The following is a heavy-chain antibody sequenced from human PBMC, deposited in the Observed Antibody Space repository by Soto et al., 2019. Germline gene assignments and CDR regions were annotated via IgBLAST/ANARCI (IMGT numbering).Heavy chain of an antibody. D-gene: IGHD4-17*01. J-gene: IGHJ6*02. V-gene: IGHV4-30-2*01. CDR1: GGSISSGGYS. Sequence: PSETLSLTCAVSGGSISSGGYSWSWIRQPPGKGLEWIGYIYHSGSTYYNPSLKSRVTISVDRSKNQFSLKLSSVTAADTAVYYCARESDYPRDNKYYGMDVWGQGTRVTSP. CDR3: ARESDYPRDNKYYGMDV. CDR2: IYHSGST.